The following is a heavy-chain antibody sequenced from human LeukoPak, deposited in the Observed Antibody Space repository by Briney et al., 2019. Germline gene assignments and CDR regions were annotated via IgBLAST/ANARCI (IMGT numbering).Heavy chain of an antibody. D-gene: IGHD3-10*01. Sequence: SSETLSLTCTVSGGSISSGGYYWSWIRQHPGKGLEWIGYIYYSGSTYYNPSLKSRVTISVDTSKNQFSLKLSSVTAADTAVYYCARGGLWFGEPYYFDYWGQGTLVTVSS. CDR2: IYYSGST. V-gene: IGHV4-31*03. CDR1: GGSISSGGYY. J-gene: IGHJ4*02. CDR3: ARGGLWFGEPYYFDY.